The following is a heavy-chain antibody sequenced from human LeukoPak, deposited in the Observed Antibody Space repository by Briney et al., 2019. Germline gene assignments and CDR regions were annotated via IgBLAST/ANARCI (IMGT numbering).Heavy chain of an antibody. CDR1: GGSISSSYW. D-gene: IGHD5-18*01. CDR2: IYHSGST. Sequence: SETLSLTCAVSGGSISSSYWWSWVRQPPGKGLEWIGDIYHSGSTNYNPSLRSRVTISVDKSKDQFSLKLSSVTAADTAMYYCARTTEGGYTYNYFYYYYMDVWGKGTTVTISS. V-gene: IGHV4-4*02. CDR3: ARTTEGGYTYNYFYYYYMDV. J-gene: IGHJ6*03.